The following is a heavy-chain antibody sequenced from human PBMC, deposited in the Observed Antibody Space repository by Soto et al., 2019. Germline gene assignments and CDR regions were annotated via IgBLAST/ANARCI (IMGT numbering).Heavy chain of an antibody. Sequence: GESLKISCKGSGYSFTSYWIIWMRQMHGKGLEWMGRIDPSDSYTNYSPSFQGHVTISADKCISTAYLQWSSLKASDTAMYYCARQGGCSGGSCYAGVYNWFDPWGQGTLVTVSS. J-gene: IGHJ5*02. D-gene: IGHD2-15*01. CDR2: IDPSDSYT. CDR3: ARQGGCSGGSCYAGVYNWFDP. CDR1: GYSFTSYW. V-gene: IGHV5-10-1*01.